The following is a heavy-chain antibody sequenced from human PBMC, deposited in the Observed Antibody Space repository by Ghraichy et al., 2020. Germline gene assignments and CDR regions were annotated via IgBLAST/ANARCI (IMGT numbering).Heavy chain of an antibody. J-gene: IGHJ4*02. V-gene: IGHV1-18*01. CDR3: AKGQDYAILTGPFYFDY. CDR1: GYSFTTNG. CDR2: ISGYNGDI. Sequence: ASVKVSCKASGYSFTTNGITWVRQVPGQGLEWLGWISGYNGDIKYAEEFQDRVTLTTDTSTRTANMELRSLKIDDTAVYYCAKGQDYAILTGPFYFDYWGQGSVVTVSS. D-gene: IGHD3-9*01.